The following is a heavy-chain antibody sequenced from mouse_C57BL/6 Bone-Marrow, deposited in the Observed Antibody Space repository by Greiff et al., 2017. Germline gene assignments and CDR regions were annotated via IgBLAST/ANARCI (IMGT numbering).Heavy chain of an antibody. CDR1: GFSLTSYG. Sequence: VQLQQSGPGLVQPSQSLSITCTVSGFSLTSYGVHWVRQSPGKGLEWLGVIWSGGSTAYNAAFISSLSISTGKSKSQVVFKMNSLRADDTAIYYCASKWDWGQGTLVTVSA. CDR3: ASKWD. J-gene: IGHJ3*01. V-gene: IGHV2-2*01. CDR2: IWSGGST.